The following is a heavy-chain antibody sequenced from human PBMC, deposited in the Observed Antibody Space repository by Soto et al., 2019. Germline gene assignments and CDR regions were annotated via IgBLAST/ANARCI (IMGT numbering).Heavy chain of an antibody. J-gene: IGHJ4*02. V-gene: IGHV1-69*01. D-gene: IGHD6-19*01. CDR3: ARGLFGQQWLVGFDT. CDR2: TIPMFATA. Sequence: QVHLVQSGAEVKKPGSSVKVSCKASGGSFSNYIFACVRQAPGQGLEWMGGTIPMFATAQYAQKLQGRVTITADESTSAVYMELTSLTSDDTAVYYCARGLFGQQWLVGFDTWGQGTLVTVSS. CDR1: GGSFSNYI.